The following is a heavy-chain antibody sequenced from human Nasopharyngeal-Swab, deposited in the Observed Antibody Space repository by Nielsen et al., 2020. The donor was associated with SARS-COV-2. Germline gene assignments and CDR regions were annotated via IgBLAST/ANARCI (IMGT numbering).Heavy chain of an antibody. CDR2: TYYRSTWYD. Sequence: WIRLSPSRGLAWLGRTYYRSTWYDDFAVSVKGRIIINPDTSKNQFSLHLNSVTPEDTAVYYCARDRGTYSSVGTGYYFDYWGQGSLVTVSS. V-gene: IGHV6-1*01. CDR3: ARDRGTYSSVGTGYYFDY. J-gene: IGHJ4*02. D-gene: IGHD3/OR15-3a*01.